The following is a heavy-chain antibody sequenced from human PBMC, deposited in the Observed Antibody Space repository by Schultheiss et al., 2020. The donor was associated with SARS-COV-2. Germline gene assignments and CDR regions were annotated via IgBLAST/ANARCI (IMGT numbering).Heavy chain of an antibody. CDR2: IHYSGST. CDR3: AGSGYKFGARW. CDR1: GGSSSDYY. V-gene: IGHV4-59*01. J-gene: IGHJ4*02. Sequence: SETLSLTCTVSGGSSSDYYWSWIRQPPGKGLEWIGCIHYSGSTDSNPSLKSRVITSVDTSKNQFSLKLSSVTAADTAVYYCAGSGYKFGARWWGQGTLVTVSS. D-gene: IGHD5-18*01.